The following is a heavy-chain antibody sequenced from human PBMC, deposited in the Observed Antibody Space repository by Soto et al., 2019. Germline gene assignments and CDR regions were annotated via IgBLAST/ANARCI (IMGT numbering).Heavy chain of an antibody. D-gene: IGHD1-26*01. Sequence: QVQLVQSGAEVKKPGASVRVSCKVSGYTLTELSMHWVRQAPGKGLEWMGGFDPEDGETIYAQKFQGRVTITEDTSTDTAYMELSSLRSEDTAVYYCAADRLSHAPWELELDYWGQGTLVTVSS. CDR1: GYTLTELS. V-gene: IGHV1-24*01. CDR3: AADRLSHAPWELELDY. CDR2: FDPEDGET. J-gene: IGHJ4*02.